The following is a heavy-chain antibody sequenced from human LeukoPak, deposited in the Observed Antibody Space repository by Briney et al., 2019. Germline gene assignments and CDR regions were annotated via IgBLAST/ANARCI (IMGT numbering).Heavy chain of an antibody. Sequence: GGSLRLSCAASGFTLSSYAMSWVRQAPGKGLEWVSAISGSGGSTYYADSVKGRFTISRDNSKNTLYLQMNSLRAEDTAVYYCARGTLSIVVVTALLYWGQGTLVTVSS. J-gene: IGHJ4*02. CDR1: GFTLSSYA. CDR3: ARGTLSIVVVTALLY. CDR2: ISGSGGST. V-gene: IGHV3-23*01. D-gene: IGHD2-21*02.